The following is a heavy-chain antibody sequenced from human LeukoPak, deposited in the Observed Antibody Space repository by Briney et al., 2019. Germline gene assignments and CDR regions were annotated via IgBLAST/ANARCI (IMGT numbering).Heavy chain of an antibody. D-gene: IGHD5-12*01. CDR2: IYTDGST. J-gene: IGHJ4*02. CDR3: ARESGYAVGDY. CDR1: GFTVSSHY. V-gene: IGHV3-53*01. Sequence: GGSLRLSCAASGFTVSSHYMSWFRQAPGMGLEWVSAIYTDGSTYYTDSVKGRFTISRDNSKNTLFLQMNTLRAEDAAVYYCARESGYAVGDYWGQGTLVTVSS.